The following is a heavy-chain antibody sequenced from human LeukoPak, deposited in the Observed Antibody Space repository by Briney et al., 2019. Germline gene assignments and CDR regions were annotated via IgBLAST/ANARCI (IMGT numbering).Heavy chain of an antibody. CDR3: ASHQDSCSSTSCYSYYMDV. CDR1: GYTFTGYY. J-gene: IGHJ6*03. Sequence: EASVKVSCKASGYTFTGYYMHWVRQAPGQGLEWMGWINPNSGGTNYAQKFQGRVTMTRDTSISTAYMELSRLRSDDTAVYYCASHQDSCSSTSCYSYYMDVWGKGTTVTVSS. V-gene: IGHV1-2*02. D-gene: IGHD2-2*01. CDR2: INPNSGGT.